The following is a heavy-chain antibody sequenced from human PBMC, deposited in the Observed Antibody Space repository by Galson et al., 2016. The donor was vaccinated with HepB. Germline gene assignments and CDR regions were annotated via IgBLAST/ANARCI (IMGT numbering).Heavy chain of an antibody. J-gene: IGHJ4*02. CDR1: GGSIISGSHY. Sequence: TMSPTCTVSGGSIISGSHYCTWIRQPAGNGLEWIGGISTSRTTKHNPSPRSRVTISAATSKTQLPLKLSSVTASDSAMYYWAGMPDSWGQGTLVTVSS. D-gene: IGHD2-2*01. CDR3: AGMPDS. V-gene: IGHV4-61*02. CDR2: ISTSRTT.